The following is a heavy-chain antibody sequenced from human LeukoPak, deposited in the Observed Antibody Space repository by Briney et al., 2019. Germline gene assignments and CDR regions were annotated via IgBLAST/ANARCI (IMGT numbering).Heavy chain of an antibody. CDR1: GFTFSSYA. Sequence: GGSLRLSCAASGFTFSSYAMSWVRQAPGKGLEWVSAISGSGGSTYYADSVKGRFTISRDNSKNTLYLQMNSLRAEDTAVYYCAKVYSSGWYQVNNWFDPWGQGTLVTVSS. CDR3: AKVYSSGWYQVNNWFDP. D-gene: IGHD6-19*01. V-gene: IGHV3-23*01. J-gene: IGHJ5*02. CDR2: ISGSGGST.